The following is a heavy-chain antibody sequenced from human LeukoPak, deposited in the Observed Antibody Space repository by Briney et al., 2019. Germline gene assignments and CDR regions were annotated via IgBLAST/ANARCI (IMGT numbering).Heavy chain of an antibody. Sequence: GGSLRLSCAASGFTFSDYDMHWVRQATGKGLEWVSAIGTAGDTYYTGSVKGRFTISRENAKNSLYLQTNSLRAGDTAVYYCARVAKERVGGVYYFDYWGQGTLVTVPS. V-gene: IGHV3-13*01. CDR3: ARVAKERVGGVYYFDY. J-gene: IGHJ4*02. CDR1: GFTFSDYD. D-gene: IGHD1-1*01. CDR2: IGTAGDT.